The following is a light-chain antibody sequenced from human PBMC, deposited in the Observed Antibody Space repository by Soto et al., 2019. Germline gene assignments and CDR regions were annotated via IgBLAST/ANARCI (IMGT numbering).Light chain of an antibody. J-gene: IGKJ1*01. CDR2: GAS. V-gene: IGKV3-15*01. Sequence: EIVMTQSPATLSVSPGERATLSCRASQSVSSNLAWYQQKPGQAPRLLIYGASTRATGIPARFSGSGSGTEFTLTISSLQSEDFALYYCQQYNNCPPETFGQGTKVDIK. CDR3: QQYNNCPPET. CDR1: QSVSSN.